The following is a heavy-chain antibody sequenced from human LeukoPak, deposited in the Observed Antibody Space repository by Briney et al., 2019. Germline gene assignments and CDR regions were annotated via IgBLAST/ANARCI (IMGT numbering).Heavy chain of an antibody. CDR3: ARDPAKYCSGGSCYPRSFDY. CDR2: INTNTGNP. D-gene: IGHD2-15*01. J-gene: IGHJ4*02. CDR1: GYTFTSYA. V-gene: IGHV7-4-1*02. Sequence: GASVKVSCKASGYTFTSYAMNWVRQAPGQGLEWMGWINTNTGNPTYAQGFTGRFVFSLDTSVSTAYLQISSLRSEDTAVYYCARDPAKYCSGGSCYPRSFDYWGQGTLVTVSS.